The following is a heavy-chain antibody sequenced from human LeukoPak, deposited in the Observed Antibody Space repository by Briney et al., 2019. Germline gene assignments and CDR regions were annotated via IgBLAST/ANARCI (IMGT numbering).Heavy chain of an antibody. V-gene: IGHV3-7*01. J-gene: IGHJ4*02. CDR3: ARDRCSSNSCFFDY. D-gene: IGHD2-2*01. CDR2: IKQDGSEK. CDR1: GFTFSSYW. Sequence: GGSLRLSCAASGFTFSSYWMSWVRQAPGTGLEWVAKIKQDGSEKYYVDSVKGRFTISRDNAKNSLYLQMNSLRAEDTAVYYCARDRCSSNSCFFDYWGQGTLVTVSS.